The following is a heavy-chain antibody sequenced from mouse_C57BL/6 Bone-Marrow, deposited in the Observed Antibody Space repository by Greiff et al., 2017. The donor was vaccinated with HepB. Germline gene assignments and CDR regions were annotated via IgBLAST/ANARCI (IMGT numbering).Heavy chain of an antibody. CDR1: GYTFTSYW. Sequence: VQLQQSGAELVKPGASVKLSCKASGYTFTSYWMHWVKQRPGQGLEWIGMIHPNSGSTNYNEKFKGKATLTVDKSSSTAYMQLSSLTSEDSAVYYCASCGYRFAYWGQGTLVTVSA. D-gene: IGHD2-2*01. J-gene: IGHJ3*01. CDR3: ASCGYRFAY. CDR2: IHPNSGST. V-gene: IGHV1-64*01.